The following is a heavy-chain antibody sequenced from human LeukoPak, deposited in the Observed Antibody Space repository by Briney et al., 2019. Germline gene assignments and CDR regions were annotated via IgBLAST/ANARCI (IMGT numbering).Heavy chain of an antibody. CDR3: AREVRSGWYSRPYGMDV. Sequence: PGGSLRLSCAASGFTFSSYEMNWVRQAPGKGLEWVSYISSSGSTIYYADSVKGRFTISRDNAKNSLYLQMNSLRAEDTAVYYCAREVRSGWYSRPYGMDVWGQGTTVTVSS. V-gene: IGHV3-48*03. J-gene: IGHJ6*02. CDR2: ISSSGSTI. CDR1: GFTFSSYE. D-gene: IGHD6-19*01.